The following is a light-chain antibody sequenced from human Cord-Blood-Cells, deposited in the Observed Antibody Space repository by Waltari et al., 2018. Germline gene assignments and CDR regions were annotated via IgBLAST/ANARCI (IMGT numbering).Light chain of an antibody. V-gene: IGKV1-8*01. CDR2: AAS. CDR1: QGISSY. Sequence: AIRMTQSPSSLSASTGDRVTLTCRASQGISSYLAWYQQKPGKAPKLLIYAASTLQSGVPSRFSGSGSGTDFTLTISCLQSEDFATYYCQQYYSDPVTFGPGTKVDIK. J-gene: IGKJ3*01. CDR3: QQYYSDPVT.